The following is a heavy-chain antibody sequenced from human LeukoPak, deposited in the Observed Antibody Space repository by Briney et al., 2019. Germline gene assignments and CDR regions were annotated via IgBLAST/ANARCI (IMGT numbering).Heavy chain of an antibody. CDR2: INHSGST. Sequence: SETLSLTCAAYGGSFSGYYWIWIRQPPGKGLEWIGEINHSGSTNYNPSLKSRVTISVDTSKNQFSLKLSSVTAADTAVYYCARGRGIAAAATTDYFDYWGQGTLVTVSS. CDR3: ARGRGIAAAATTDYFDY. V-gene: IGHV4-34*01. D-gene: IGHD6-13*01. CDR1: GGSFSGYY. J-gene: IGHJ4*02.